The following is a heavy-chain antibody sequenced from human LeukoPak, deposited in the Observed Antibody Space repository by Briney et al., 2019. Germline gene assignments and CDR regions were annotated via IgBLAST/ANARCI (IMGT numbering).Heavy chain of an antibody. D-gene: IGHD6-13*01. V-gene: IGHV4-39*07. CDR1: GGSISSSSYY. CDR2: IYYSGST. J-gene: IGHJ4*02. CDR3: ARASIISYSSPPSGYFDY. Sequence: SETLSLTCTVSGGSISSSSYYWGWIRQPPGKGLEWIGSIYYSGSTYYNPSLKSRVTISVDTSKNQFSLKLSSVTAAGTAVYYCARASIISYSSPPSGYFDYWGQGTLVTVSS.